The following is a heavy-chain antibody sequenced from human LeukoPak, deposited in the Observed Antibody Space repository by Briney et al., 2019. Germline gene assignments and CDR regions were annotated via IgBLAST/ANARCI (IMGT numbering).Heavy chain of an antibody. CDR3: ARDPEEAMPIDY. J-gene: IGHJ4*02. CDR2: INIKSGGT. V-gene: IGHV1-2*02. CDR1: GYTFTDYY. Sequence: ASVKVSCKASGYTFTDYYMHWVRQAPGQGLEWMGWINIKSGGTNYAQKFQGRVTMTRDTSISTAYMELSRLTSDDTAVYYRARDPEEAMPIDYWGQGTLVSVSS. D-gene: IGHD1-14*01.